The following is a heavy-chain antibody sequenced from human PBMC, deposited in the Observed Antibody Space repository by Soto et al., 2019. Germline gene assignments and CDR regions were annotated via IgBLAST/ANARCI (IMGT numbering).Heavy chain of an antibody. D-gene: IGHD3-22*01. Sequence: EVQLLESGGGLVQPGGSLRLSCATSGFTFSSYAMSWVRQPPGKGLEWVSVISGSGGSTYYADSVKGRFTISRDNSENTLYLQMNSLRAEDTAVYYCAKDRYYDSSGYYGYWGQGTLVTVSS. V-gene: IGHV3-23*01. CDR3: AKDRYYDSSGYYGY. CDR1: GFTFSSYA. CDR2: ISGSGGST. J-gene: IGHJ4*02.